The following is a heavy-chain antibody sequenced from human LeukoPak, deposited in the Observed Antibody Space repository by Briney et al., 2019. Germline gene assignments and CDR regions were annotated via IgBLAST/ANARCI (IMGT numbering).Heavy chain of an antibody. J-gene: IGHJ4*02. V-gene: IGHV4-39*01. D-gene: IGHD2-2*01. CDR1: GGSISSSSYY. Sequence: SETLSLTCTVSGGSISSSSYYWGWIRQPPGKGLEWIGSIYYSGSTYYNPSLKSRVTISVDTSKNQFSLKLSSVTAADTAVYYCARNSGGYCSSTSCYPSYFDYWGQGTLVTVSS. CDR2: IYYSGST. CDR3: ARNSGGYCSSTSCYPSYFDY.